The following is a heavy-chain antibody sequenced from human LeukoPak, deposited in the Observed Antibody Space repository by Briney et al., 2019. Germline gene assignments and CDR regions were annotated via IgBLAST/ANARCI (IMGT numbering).Heavy chain of an antibody. CDR2: ISYDGSNK. Sequence: PGGSLRLSCAASGFTFSSYGMHWVRQAPGKGLEWVAVISYDGSNKYYADSVKGRFTISRDNSKNTPYLQMNSLRAGDTAVYYCAKEVAVVVAASLELQSYYFDYWGQGTLVTVSS. CDR1: GFTFSSYG. CDR3: AKEVAVVVAASLELQSYYFDY. D-gene: IGHD2-15*01. V-gene: IGHV3-30*18. J-gene: IGHJ4*02.